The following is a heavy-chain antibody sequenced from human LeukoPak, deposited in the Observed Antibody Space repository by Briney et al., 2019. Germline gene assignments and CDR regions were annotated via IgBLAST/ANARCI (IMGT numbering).Heavy chain of an antibody. CDR1: XXXXSXSXXX. D-gene: IGHD3-10*01. CDR2: XXYSGST. J-gene: IGHJ3*02. CDR3: ARHGRVRGVITNRPRAFDI. Sequence: SETXSLTCTXXXXXXSXSXXXWGWIXXXXXXGXXWXXXXXYSGSTYYNPSLKSRVTISVDTSKNQFSLKLSSVTAADTAVYYCARHGRVRGVITNRPRAFDIWGQGTMVTVSS. V-gene: IGHV4-39*01.